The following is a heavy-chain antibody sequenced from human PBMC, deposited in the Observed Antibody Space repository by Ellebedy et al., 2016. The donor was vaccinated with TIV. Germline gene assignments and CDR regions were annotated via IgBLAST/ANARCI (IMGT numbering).Heavy chain of an antibody. D-gene: IGHD5-12*01. CDR1: GSTFSSYW. V-gene: IGHV3-7*01. CDR3: ARDRGYDTFDY. J-gene: IGHJ4*02. CDR2: IKQDGRDK. Sequence: PGGSLRLSCADSGSTFSSYWMTWVRQPPGKGLEWVANIKQDGRDKYYVDSVRGRFTISRDNTKNSLYLEMNSLRVEDTAVYYCARDRGYDTFDYWGQGILVTVSS.